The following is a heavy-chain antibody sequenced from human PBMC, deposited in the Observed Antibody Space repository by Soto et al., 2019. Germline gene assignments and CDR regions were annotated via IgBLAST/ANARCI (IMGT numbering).Heavy chain of an antibody. D-gene: IGHD3-10*01. CDR3: ASIPMVRGPSDY. J-gene: IGHJ4*02. CDR1: GFSFSTNW. V-gene: IGHV3-74*02. Sequence: VQLVESGGGLVQPGGSLRLSCAASGFSFSTNWMHWVRQAPGKGLVWVARINGDGSTTQYADSVQGRFTISRDNTENTLYLQMNSLRAEDTAVYYCASIPMVRGPSDYWGQGALISVSS. CDR2: INGDGSTT.